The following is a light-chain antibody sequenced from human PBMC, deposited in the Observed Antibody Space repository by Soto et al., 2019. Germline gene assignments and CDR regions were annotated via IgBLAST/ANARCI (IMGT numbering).Light chain of an antibody. CDR1: QNISPW. V-gene: IGKV1-5*03. Sequence: DIQMTQSPSTLSESVGERVTITCRASQNISPWLAWYQQKPGKAPKILIYKASSLESGVPSRFSGSDSGTEFTLTINSLQPDDFATYYCQQYKTYSRTFGQGTKLEIK. CDR3: QQYKTYSRT. J-gene: IGKJ2*01. CDR2: KAS.